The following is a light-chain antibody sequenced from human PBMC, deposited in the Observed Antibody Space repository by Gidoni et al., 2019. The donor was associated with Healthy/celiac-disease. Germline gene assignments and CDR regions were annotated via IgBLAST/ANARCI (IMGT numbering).Light chain of an antibody. CDR2: DDS. CDR3: QVWDSSSDHLVV. V-gene: IGLV3-21*02. Sequence: SYVLTQPPSVSVAPGQTARITCGGNNIGSKSVHGYQQKPGQAPVLVVYDDSDRPSGSPERFSGSNSGNTATLTISRVEAGDEADYYCQVWDSSSDHLVVFGGGTKLTVL. J-gene: IGLJ2*01. CDR1: NIGSKS.